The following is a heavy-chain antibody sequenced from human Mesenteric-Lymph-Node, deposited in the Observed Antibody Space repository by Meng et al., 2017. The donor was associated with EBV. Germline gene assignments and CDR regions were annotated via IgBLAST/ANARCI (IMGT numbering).Heavy chain of an antibody. Sequence: EVHLAGSGGGLVPPGGTLRLSCTGSGFTFSNNWMHWVRQAPGKGLVWVSRIDGGGSSTSYADSVKGRFTISRDNAKNTLYLQMNSLRAEDTAVYYCARAEFSGPSLVYWGQGTLVTVSS. J-gene: IGHJ4*02. CDR3: ARAEFSGPSLVY. CDR2: IDGGGSST. V-gene: IGHV3-74*01. CDR1: GFTFSNNW. D-gene: IGHD5-12*01.